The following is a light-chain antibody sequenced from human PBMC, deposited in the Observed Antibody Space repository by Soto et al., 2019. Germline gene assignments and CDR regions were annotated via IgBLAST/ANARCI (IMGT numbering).Light chain of an antibody. CDR2: RAS. CDR1: QSLSGN. CDR3: QQYNTWTWT. Sequence: EIVLTQSPATLAGSPGETVTLSCRASQSLSGNLAWYQQKPGQAPRLLIFRASTRATGVPARFSGSGSGTDFTLTICSLQSEDFAIYYCQQYNTWTWTFGQGTKVDIK. J-gene: IGKJ1*01. V-gene: IGKV3-15*01.